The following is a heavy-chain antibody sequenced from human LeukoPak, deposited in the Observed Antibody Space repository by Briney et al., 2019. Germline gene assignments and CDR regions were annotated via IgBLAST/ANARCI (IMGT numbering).Heavy chain of an antibody. CDR1: GFTFSSYA. Sequence: PGGSLRLSCAASGFTFSSYAMSWVRQAPGKGPEWVSVISATAAYYADSVKGRFTISRDTSRNTLYLQMNSLRADDTAAYYCAKGQGSGSYPFDYWGQGTLVTVSS. J-gene: IGHJ4*02. D-gene: IGHD3-16*02. CDR3: AKGQGSGSYPFDY. CDR2: ISATAA. V-gene: IGHV3-23*01.